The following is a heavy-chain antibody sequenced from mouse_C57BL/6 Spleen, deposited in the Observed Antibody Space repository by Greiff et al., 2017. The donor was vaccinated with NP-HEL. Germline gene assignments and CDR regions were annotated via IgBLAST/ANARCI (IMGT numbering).Heavy chain of an antibody. D-gene: IGHD1-1*01. Sequence: VQLQQSGAELVRPGASVTLSCKASGYTFTDYEMHWVKQTPVHGLEWIGAIDPETGGTAYNQKFKGKAILTADKSSSTAYMELRSLTSEDSAVYYGTRHGSSPYYYAMDYWGQGTSVTVSS. J-gene: IGHJ4*01. CDR3: TRHGSSPYYYAMDY. CDR1: GYTFTDYE. V-gene: IGHV1-15*01. CDR2: IDPETGGT.